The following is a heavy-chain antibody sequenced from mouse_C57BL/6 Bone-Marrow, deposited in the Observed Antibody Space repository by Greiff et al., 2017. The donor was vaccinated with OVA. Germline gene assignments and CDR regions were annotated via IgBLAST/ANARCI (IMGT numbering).Heavy chain of an antibody. CDR2: IDPNSGGT. Sequence: QVQLQQSGAELVKPGASVKLSCKASGYTFTSYWMHWVKQRPGRGLEWIGRIDPNSGGTKYNEKFKSKATLTVDKPSSTAYMQLISLTSADSAVYYCARSWGYYDYDGFAYWGQGTLVTVSA. V-gene: IGHV1-72*01. CDR1: GYTFTSYW. J-gene: IGHJ3*01. D-gene: IGHD2-4*01. CDR3: ARSWGYYDYDGFAY.